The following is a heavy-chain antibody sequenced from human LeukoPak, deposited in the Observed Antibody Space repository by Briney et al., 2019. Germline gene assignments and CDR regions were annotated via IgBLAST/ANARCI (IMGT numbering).Heavy chain of an antibody. D-gene: IGHD2-21*02. J-gene: IGHJ4*02. Sequence: GGSLRLSCAASGFSVSNYYMSWVRQPPGKGLEWVSVMYTGGGRYYGDSVKGRFTISRDNSKNTVFLQMNSLRVEDTALYYCTRGESYCGADCYSDWGQGTLVTVSS. V-gene: IGHV3-66*01. CDR1: GFSVSNYY. CDR3: TRGESYCGADCYSD. CDR2: MYTGGGR.